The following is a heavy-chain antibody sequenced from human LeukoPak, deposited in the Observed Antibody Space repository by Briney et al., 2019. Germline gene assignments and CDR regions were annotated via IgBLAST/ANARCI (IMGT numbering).Heavy chain of an antibody. V-gene: IGHV1-69*01. CDR3: ARQSLDRITMIVVVTPHGAFDI. J-gene: IGHJ3*02. Sequence: VKVSCKASGGTFSSYAISWVRQAPGQGLEWMGGIIPIFGTANYAQKLQGRVTITADESTSTAYMELSSLRSEDTAVYFCARQSLDRITMIVVVTPHGAFDIWGQGTMVTVSS. CDR1: GGTFSSYA. CDR2: IIPIFGTA. D-gene: IGHD3-22*01.